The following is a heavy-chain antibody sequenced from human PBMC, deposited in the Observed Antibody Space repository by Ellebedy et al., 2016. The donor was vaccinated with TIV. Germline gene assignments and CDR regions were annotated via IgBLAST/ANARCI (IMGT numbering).Heavy chain of an antibody. CDR3: ANSGYSYGYYFDY. J-gene: IGHJ4*02. V-gene: IGHV1-24*01. Sequence: AASVKVSCKVSGYTLTELSMHWVRQAPGKGLEWMGGFDPEDGETIYAQKFQGRVTITADKSTSTAYMELSSLRSEDTAVYYCANSGYSYGYYFDYWGQGTLVTVSS. CDR1: GYTLTELS. D-gene: IGHD5-18*01. CDR2: FDPEDGET.